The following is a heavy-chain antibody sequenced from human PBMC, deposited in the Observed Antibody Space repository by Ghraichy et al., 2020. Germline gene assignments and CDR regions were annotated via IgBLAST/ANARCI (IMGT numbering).Heavy chain of an antibody. V-gene: IGHV1-18*04. CDR1: GYTFTSYG. CDR3: ARDPNCGGDCDDAFDI. Sequence: ASVKVSCKASGYTFTSYGISWVRQAPGQGLEWMGWISAYHGNTNYAQKLQGRVTMTTDTSTSTAYMELRSLRSDDTAVYYCARDPNCGGDCDDAFDIWGQGTMVTVSS. J-gene: IGHJ3*02. D-gene: IGHD2-21*02. CDR2: ISAYHGNT.